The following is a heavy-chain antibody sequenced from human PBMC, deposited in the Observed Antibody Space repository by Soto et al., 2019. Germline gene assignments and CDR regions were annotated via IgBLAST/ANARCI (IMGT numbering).Heavy chain of an antibody. CDR3: ARAHISSEISMPQTFHH. V-gene: IGHV3-33*01. Sequence: GGSLRLSCEASGFIFSNYDMYWVRQGPGKGLEWVALMRSDGSNKYYVDSVKGRFTISRDNSKNKLFLQMDSLRAEDTAVYYCARAHISSEISMPQTFHHWGPGTLVTVSS. J-gene: IGHJ1*01. CDR1: GFIFSNYD. CDR2: MRSDGSNK. D-gene: IGHD2-2*01.